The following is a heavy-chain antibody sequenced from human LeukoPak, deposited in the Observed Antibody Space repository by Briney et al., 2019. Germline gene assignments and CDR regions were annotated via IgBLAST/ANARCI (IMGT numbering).Heavy chain of an antibody. D-gene: IGHD6-13*01. CDR1: GGSISSYY. CDR3: ARVGSSSWYGGDPTWDYYGMDV. Sequence: PSETLSLTCTVSGGSISSYYWSWIRQPPGKGLEWIGYIYYSGSTNYNPSLKSRVTISVDTSKNQFSLKLSSVTAADTAVYYCARVGSSSWYGGDPTWDYYGMDVWGQGTTVTVSS. CDR2: IYYSGST. V-gene: IGHV4-59*01. J-gene: IGHJ6*02.